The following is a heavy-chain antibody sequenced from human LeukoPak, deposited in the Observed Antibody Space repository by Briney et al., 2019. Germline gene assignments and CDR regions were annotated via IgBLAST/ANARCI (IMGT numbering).Heavy chain of an antibody. CDR2: ISAYNGNT. D-gene: IGHD6-19*01. J-gene: IGHJ6*03. V-gene: IGHV1-18*01. CDR3: ARGGVAVAAVDYYYYYYMDV. CDR1: GYTFTSYG. Sequence: ASVKVSCKASGYTFTSYGISRVRQAPGQGLEWMGWISAYNGNTNYAQKLQGRVTMTTDTSTSTAYMELRSLRSDDTAVYYCARGGVAVAAVDYYYYYYMDVWGKGTTVTVSS.